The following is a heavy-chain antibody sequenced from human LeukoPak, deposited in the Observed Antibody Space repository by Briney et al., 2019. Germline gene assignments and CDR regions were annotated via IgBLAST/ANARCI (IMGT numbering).Heavy chain of an antibody. D-gene: IGHD5-18*01. CDR3: AKDPTATGIDI. CDR1: GFTFSSYG. Sequence: PGRSLRLSCAASGFTFSSYGIHWVRQAPGKGLEWVAVISYDGSHEYYADSVKGRFTISRDNSKNTLYLQMNSLRAEDTAVYYCAKDPTATGIDIWGQGTMVTVSS. J-gene: IGHJ3*02. CDR2: ISYDGSHE. V-gene: IGHV3-30*18.